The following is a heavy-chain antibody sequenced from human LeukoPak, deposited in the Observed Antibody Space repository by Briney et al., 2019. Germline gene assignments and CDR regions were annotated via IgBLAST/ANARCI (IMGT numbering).Heavy chain of an antibody. Sequence: ASVKVSCRASGYTFTGYYVHWVRQAPGQGLEWMGRINPNSGDTNYAQKFQGRVTMTRDTSISTAYMELSRLRSDDTAVYYCARNYCGGDCFPDYWGQGTLVTVSS. CDR1: GYTFTGYY. CDR3: ARNYCGGDCFPDY. D-gene: IGHD2-21*02. J-gene: IGHJ4*02. V-gene: IGHV1-2*06. CDR2: INPNSGDT.